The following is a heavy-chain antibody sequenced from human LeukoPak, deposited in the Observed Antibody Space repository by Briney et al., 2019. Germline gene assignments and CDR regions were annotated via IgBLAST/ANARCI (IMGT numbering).Heavy chain of an antibody. V-gene: IGHV3-23*01. Sequence: GGSLRLSCAASGFTFSSYAMSWVRQSPGKGLEWVSAISGSGGSTYYADSVKGRFTISRDNSKNTLYLQMNSLRAEDTAVYYCAKGEDMYYYDSSGYYAGSNDYWGQGTLVTVSS. CDR2: ISGSGGST. CDR3: AKGEDMYYYDSSGYYAGSNDY. D-gene: IGHD3-22*01. J-gene: IGHJ4*02. CDR1: GFTFSSYA.